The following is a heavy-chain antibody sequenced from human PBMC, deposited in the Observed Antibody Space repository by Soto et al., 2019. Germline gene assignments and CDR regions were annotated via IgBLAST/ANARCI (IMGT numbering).Heavy chain of an antibody. Sequence: PSETLSLTCAVSGYPISSGYYWGWIRHPPGKGLEWIGIIHHSGSTYYNPSLRSRITISVDTSKNQFSLKMPSVTAADTAVYYCARSSGYVPGGYWGQGILVTVSS. V-gene: IGHV4-38-2*01. CDR3: ARSSGYVPGGY. CDR2: IHHSGST. J-gene: IGHJ4*02. D-gene: IGHD5-12*01. CDR1: GYPISSGYY.